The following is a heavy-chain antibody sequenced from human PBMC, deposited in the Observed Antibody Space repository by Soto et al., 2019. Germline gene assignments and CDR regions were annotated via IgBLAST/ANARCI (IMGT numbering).Heavy chain of an antibody. Sequence: QVQLVESGGGVVKPGGSLRLSCAASGFTFSDYYMSWIRQAPGKGLEWISYSTNSGMFARYADSVKGRFSISRDNAKNSLYLQIDSLRGEDTAIYYCARSGDNYNLLDYWGQGTPVTVSS. CDR2: STNSGMFA. CDR1: GFTFSDYY. J-gene: IGHJ4*02. CDR3: ARSGDNYNLLDY. D-gene: IGHD1-1*01. V-gene: IGHV3-11*06.